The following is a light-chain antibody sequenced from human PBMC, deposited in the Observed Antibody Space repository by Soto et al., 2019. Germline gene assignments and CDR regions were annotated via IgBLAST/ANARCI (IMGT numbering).Light chain of an antibody. J-gene: IGKJ1*01. V-gene: IGKV1-39*01. CDR2: AAS. CDR3: QQSNSTHRT. Sequence: DIQMTQSPSSLSASGGDRVTITCRGSERIRSYVNWYQQQPGKGPKLLIYAASSLESGGPSRFTGSGTGTHLTATTSRLQPEDFETYYCQQSNSTHRTIGQGTKVHIK. CDR1: ERIRSY.